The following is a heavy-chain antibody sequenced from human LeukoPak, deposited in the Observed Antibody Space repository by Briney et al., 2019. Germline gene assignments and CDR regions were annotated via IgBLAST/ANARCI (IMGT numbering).Heavy chain of an antibody. V-gene: IGHV7-4-1*02. CDR2: INTNTGNP. Sequence: ASVNVSCKASGYTFTSYAMNWVQQAPGQGLEWMGWINTNTGNPTYAQGFTGRFVFSLDTSVSTAYLQISSLKAEDTAVYYCATAIGSGWYEVYYYYGMDVWGQGTTVTVSS. D-gene: IGHD6-19*01. CDR1: GYTFTSYA. J-gene: IGHJ6*02. CDR3: ATAIGSGWYEVYYYYGMDV.